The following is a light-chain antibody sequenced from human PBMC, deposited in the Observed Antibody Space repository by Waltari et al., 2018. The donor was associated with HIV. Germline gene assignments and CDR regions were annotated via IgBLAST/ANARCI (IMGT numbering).Light chain of an antibody. V-gene: IGLV3-21*04. J-gene: IGLJ2*01. CDR2: DDG. CDR1: NVGTKR. CDR3: QVWDFNSDEVI. Sequence: SYVLTQAPSVSVAPGKTARITWGGNNVGTKRVHWYQQKPGQALVLIIFDDGDRPSGIPERFSGSNSGNTATLTISRVEAGDEADYFCQVWDFNSDEVIFGGGTKMTVL.